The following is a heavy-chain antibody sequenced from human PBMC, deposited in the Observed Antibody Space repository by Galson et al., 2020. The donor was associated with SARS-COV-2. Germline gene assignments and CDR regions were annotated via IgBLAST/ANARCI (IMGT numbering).Heavy chain of an antibody. CDR3: ARERGYAYGGSAYGDLFDG. J-gene: IGHJ3*01. D-gene: IGHD5-18*01. Sequence: SETLSLTCYVSGFSINTGYYWGWIRQSPEKGLECIGTIYRTGETYYNPSLKSRLSMDVNTSKNQFSLNLRSVTAADTAVYYCARERGYAYGGSAYGDLFDGWGQGTMVTVSS. V-gene: IGHV4-38-2*02. CDR2: IYRTGET. CDR1: GFSINTGYY.